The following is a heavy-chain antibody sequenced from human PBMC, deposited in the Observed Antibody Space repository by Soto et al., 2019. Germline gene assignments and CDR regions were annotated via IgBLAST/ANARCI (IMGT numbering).Heavy chain of an antibody. V-gene: IGHV3-23*01. D-gene: IGHD2-15*01. CDR2: IRGSGGST. J-gene: IGHJ4*02. CDR3: AKAGSRYCSGGSCYFDY. Sequence: GGSLRLPCVAPGVTFYSYALSWGRQAPGKGLVWVSAIRGSGGSTYYADSVKGRFTISRDNSKNTLYLQMNSLRAEDTAVYYCAKAGSRYCSGGSCYFDYWGQGTLVTVSS. CDR1: GVTFYSYA.